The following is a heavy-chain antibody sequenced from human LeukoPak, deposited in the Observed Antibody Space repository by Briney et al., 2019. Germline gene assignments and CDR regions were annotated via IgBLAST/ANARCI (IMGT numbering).Heavy chain of an antibody. Sequence: GGSLRLSCAASGFTFNTYAMSWVCQAPGKGLEGVSAISDSGGSTSYADSVRGRFTISRDNSRNTLYLQMNSLKVEDTAVYYCAKFRYHSNDNNYLDFNYWGQGTLVTVSS. CDR3: AKFRYHSNDNNYLDFNY. CDR2: ISDSGGST. D-gene: IGHD3-22*01. J-gene: IGHJ4*02. CDR1: GFTFNTYA. V-gene: IGHV3-23*01.